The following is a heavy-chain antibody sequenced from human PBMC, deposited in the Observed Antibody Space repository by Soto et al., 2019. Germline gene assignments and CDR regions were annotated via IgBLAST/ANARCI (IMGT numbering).Heavy chain of an antibody. CDR3: AKDMGTPASLVTLGYFDY. V-gene: IGHV3-33*06. J-gene: IGHJ4*02. Sequence: QVDLVESGGGVVQPGWSLRLSCAASGFTFSGSAIHWVRRPPGKGLEWVAVIYYDGSRQLIADSVMGRFTVSRDNSQNIAYLQMNSLRHDDTAIYYCAKDMGTPASLVTLGYFDYWGRGTQVTVSS. D-gene: IGHD3-3*02. CDR1: GFTFSGSA. CDR2: IYYDGSRQ.